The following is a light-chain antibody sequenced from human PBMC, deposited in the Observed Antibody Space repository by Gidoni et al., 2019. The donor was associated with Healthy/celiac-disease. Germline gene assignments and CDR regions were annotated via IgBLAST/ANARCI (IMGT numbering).Light chain of an antibody. J-gene: IGLJ3*02. CDR1: SSDVGGYNY. CDR2: DVS. CDR3: CSYAGSYTWV. V-gene: IGLV2-11*01. Sequence: QSALTQPRSVSGSPGQSVTISCTETSSDVGGYNYVSWYPPHPGKAPKLMIYDVSKRPSGVPDRFSGSKSGNTASLTISGLQAEDEADYYCCSYAGSYTWVFGGGTKLTVL.